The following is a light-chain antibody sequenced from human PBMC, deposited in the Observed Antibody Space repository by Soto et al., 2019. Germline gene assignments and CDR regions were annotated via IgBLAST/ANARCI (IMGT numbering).Light chain of an antibody. CDR3: QQYGSSPKT. Sequence: EIVLTQSPGTLSLSPGERATLSCRASQRVSSSYLAWYQQKPGQAPRLLIYGASSRATGIPDRFSGSGSGTDFTITISRLEHEDFVVYYCQQYGSSPKTFGQGTKVEIK. J-gene: IGKJ1*01. CDR2: GAS. CDR1: QRVSSSY. V-gene: IGKV3-20*01.